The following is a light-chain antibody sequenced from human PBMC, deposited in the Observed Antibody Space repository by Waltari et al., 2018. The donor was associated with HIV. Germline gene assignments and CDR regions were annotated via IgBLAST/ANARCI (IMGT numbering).Light chain of an antibody. V-gene: IGKV1-27*01. CDR1: RDIRND. J-gene: IGKJ5*01. CDR3: QNYDSAPVA. CDR2: AAA. Sequence: LQISQVHSSLSASVGDRVNITCRASRDIRNDLAWYHHKAGEAPKLLIYAAATLRSGVPSRFRGSGSGTDFTLTIDGLQPEDVASYYCQNYDSAPVAFDQGTRLEI.